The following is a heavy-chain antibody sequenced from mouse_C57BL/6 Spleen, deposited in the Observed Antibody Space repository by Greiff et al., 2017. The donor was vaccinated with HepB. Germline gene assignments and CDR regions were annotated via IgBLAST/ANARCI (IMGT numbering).Heavy chain of an antibody. V-gene: IGHV1-62-2*01. J-gene: IGHJ4*01. CDR3: ARHEEARRSGYGAMDY. Sequence: VQLQQSGAELVKPGASVKLSCKASGYTFTEYTIHWVKQRSGQGLEWIGWFYPGSGSIKYNEKFKDKATLTADKSSSTVYMELSSLTSEDSAVYFCARHEEARRSGYGAMDYWGQGTSVTVSS. D-gene: IGHD3-2*02. CDR1: GYTFTEYT. CDR2: FYPGSGSI.